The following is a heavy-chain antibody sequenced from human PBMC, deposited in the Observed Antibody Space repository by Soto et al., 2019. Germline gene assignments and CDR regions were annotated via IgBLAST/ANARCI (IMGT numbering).Heavy chain of an antibody. CDR1: GFSFTTYW. J-gene: IGHJ6*02. V-gene: IGHV5-51*01. CDR2: IYPGDSDT. CDR3: ARMAAAGPAAGFYYYGMDV. D-gene: IGHD6-13*01. Sequence: GESLKISCKGSGFSFTTYWIAWVRQMPGKGLEWMGIIYPGDSDTRYSPSFQGQVTISADKSISTAYLQWSGLKASDTAMYYCARMAAAGPAAGFYYYGMDVWGQGTTVTVSS.